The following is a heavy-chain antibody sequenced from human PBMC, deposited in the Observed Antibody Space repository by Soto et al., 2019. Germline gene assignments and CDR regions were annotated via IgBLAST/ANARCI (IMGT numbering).Heavy chain of an antibody. J-gene: IGHJ4*02. V-gene: IGHV6-1*01. Sequence: SQTLSLTCAISVDSVSSNSAAWNWIRQSPSRGLEWLGRTYYRSKWYNDYAVSVKSRITINPDTSKNQFSLQLNSVTPEDTAVYYCARSRGGITMIVVDREFDYWGQGTLVTVSS. CDR1: VDSVSSNSAA. D-gene: IGHD3-22*01. CDR2: TYYRSKWYN. CDR3: ARSRGGITMIVVDREFDY.